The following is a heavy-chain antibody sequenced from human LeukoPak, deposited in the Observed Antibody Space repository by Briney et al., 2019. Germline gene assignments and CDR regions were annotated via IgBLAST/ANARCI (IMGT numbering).Heavy chain of an antibody. D-gene: IGHD6-13*01. Sequence: SETLSLTCTVSGGSIGSYYWSWIRQPPGKGLEWIGYIYYSGSTNYNPSLKSRVTISVDTSKNQFSLKLSSVTAADTAVYYCARYSSSWRAVDYWGQGTLVTVSS. CDR2: IYYSGST. V-gene: IGHV4-59*01. CDR1: GGSIGSYY. CDR3: ARYSSSWRAVDY. J-gene: IGHJ4*02.